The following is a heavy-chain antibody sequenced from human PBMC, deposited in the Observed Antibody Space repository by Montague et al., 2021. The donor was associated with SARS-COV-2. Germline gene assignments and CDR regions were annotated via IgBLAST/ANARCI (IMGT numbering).Heavy chain of an antibody. D-gene: IGHD3-10*01. CDR2: IDWHDDK. CDR1: GFSLSTSGMC. Sequence: PALVKPTQTLTLTCTFSGFSLSTSGMCVSWIRQPPGKALEWLALIDWHDDKYYSTSLKTRLTISKDTSKNQVVLTMTNMDPVDTATYYCARTYYYGSGSYYTYYFDYWGQGTLVTVSS. CDR3: ARTYYYGSGSYYTYYFDY. J-gene: IGHJ4*02. V-gene: IGHV2-70*01.